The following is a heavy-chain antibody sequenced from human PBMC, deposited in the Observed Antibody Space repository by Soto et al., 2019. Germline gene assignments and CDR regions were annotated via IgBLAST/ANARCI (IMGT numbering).Heavy chain of an antibody. D-gene: IGHD3-16*02. J-gene: IGHJ4*02. CDR2: IDPRTGTSGTS. V-gene: IGHV1-46*04. CDR3: ARLSRITFIVD. CDR1: GYTFAHYY. Sequence: QVRLVQSGAEVKGPGTSVTLSCQTSGYTFAHYYIHWVRQAPGQGLEYMGIIDPRTGTSGTSTSPQSVQGRLSITSDASTSTVYMELSNLRSDDTATYYCARLSRITFIVDWGQGTLVTVSS.